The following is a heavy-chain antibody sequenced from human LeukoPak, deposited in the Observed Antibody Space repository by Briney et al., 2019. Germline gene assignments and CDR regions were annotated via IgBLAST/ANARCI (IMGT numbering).Heavy chain of an antibody. J-gene: IGHJ4*02. CDR2: INPNSGGT. D-gene: IGHD6-13*01. CDR1: GYTFTGYY. Sequence: ASVKVSCKASGYTFTGYYMHWVRQAPGQGLEWMGWINPNSGGTNYAQKFQGRVTMTRDKSIRTAYMELSRLRSEDTAVYYCAGGSIAAAGYFDYWGQGTLVTVSS. CDR3: AGGSIAAAGYFDY. V-gene: IGHV1-2*02.